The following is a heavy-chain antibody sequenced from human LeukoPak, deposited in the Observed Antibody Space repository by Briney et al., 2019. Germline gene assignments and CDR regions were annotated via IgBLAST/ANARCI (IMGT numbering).Heavy chain of an antibody. V-gene: IGHV3-53*01. D-gene: IGHD3-10*01. J-gene: IGHJ3*02. CDR1: GFSVSDNY. CDR2: IYRGGTT. CDR3: ARGAGYGSGNHYRGGAFDI. Sequence: GGSLRLSCATSGFSVSDNYMTWVRQAPGKGLEWVSVIYRGGTTYYTDSVKGRFTISRDNSKNMVYLQMYSLRVEDTAVYYCARGAGYGSGNHYRGGAFDIWGQGTMVTVSS.